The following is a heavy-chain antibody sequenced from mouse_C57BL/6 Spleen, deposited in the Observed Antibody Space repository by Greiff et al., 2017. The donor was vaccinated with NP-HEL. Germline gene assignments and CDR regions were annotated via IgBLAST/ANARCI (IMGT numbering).Heavy chain of an antibody. J-gene: IGHJ2*01. CDR2: ISYDGSN. D-gene: IGHD1-1*01. V-gene: IGHV3-6*01. CDR3: AILLRR. Sequence: EVKLEESGPGLVKPSQSLSLTCSVTGYSITSGYYWNWIRQFPGNKLEWMGYISYDGSNNYNPSLKNRISITRDTSKNQFFLKLNSVTTEDTATYYCAILLRRWGQGTTLTVSS. CDR1: GYSITSGYY.